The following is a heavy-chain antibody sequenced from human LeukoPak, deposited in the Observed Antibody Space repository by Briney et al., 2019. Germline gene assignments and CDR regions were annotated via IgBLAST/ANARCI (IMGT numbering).Heavy chain of an antibody. J-gene: IGHJ5*02. V-gene: IGHV1-18*01. Sequence: GASVKVSCKASGYTFTSYGISWVRQAPGQGLEWMGWISAYNGNTNYAQKLQGRVTMTTGTSTSTAYMELRSLRSDDTAVYYCARDLGIAARPNWFDPWGQGTLVTVSS. CDR3: ARDLGIAARPNWFDP. D-gene: IGHD6-6*01. CDR1: GYTFTSYG. CDR2: ISAYNGNT.